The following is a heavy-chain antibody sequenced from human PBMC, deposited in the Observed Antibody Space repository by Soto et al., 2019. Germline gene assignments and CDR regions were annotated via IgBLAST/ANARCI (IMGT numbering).Heavy chain of an antibody. CDR3: ARGNKTIAVAGSFDY. V-gene: IGHV4-34*01. D-gene: IGHD6-19*01. Sequence: SETLSRTCAVYGGSFSGYYWSWIRQPPGKGREWIGEINHSGSTNYNPSLKSRVTISVDTSKNQVSLKLSSVTAADTAVYYCARGNKTIAVAGSFDYWGQGTLVT. CDR1: GGSFSGYY. J-gene: IGHJ4*02. CDR2: INHSGST.